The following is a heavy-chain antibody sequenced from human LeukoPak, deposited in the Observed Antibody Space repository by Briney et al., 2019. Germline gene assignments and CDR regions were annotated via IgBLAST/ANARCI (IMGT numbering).Heavy chain of an antibody. J-gene: IGHJ6*02. V-gene: IGHV1-18*01. Sequence: ASVKVSCKASGYTFTNYRINWVRQAPGQGLEWMGWISAYNGNTNYVKKLQGRVTMTTDTSTSTAYMELGSLRSDDTAVYYCARDWTDDSSSWKINYYYGMDVWGQGTTVTVSS. CDR2: ISAYNGNT. D-gene: IGHD6-13*01. CDR3: ARDWTDDSSSWKINYYYGMDV. CDR1: GYTFTNYR.